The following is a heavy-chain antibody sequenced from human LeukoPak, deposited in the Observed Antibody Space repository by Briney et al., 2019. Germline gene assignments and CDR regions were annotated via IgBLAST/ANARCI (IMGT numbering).Heavy chain of an antibody. V-gene: IGHV1-18*01. Sequence: GASVKVSCKASGYTFTSYGISWVRQAPGQGLEWMGWISAYNGNTNYAQKLQGRVTMTTGTSTSTAYMELRSLRSDDTAVYYCARGLSSTSLETPGYYYYMDVWGKGTTVTVSS. D-gene: IGHD2-2*01. CDR3: ARGLSSTSLETPGYYYYMDV. J-gene: IGHJ6*03. CDR1: GYTFTSYG. CDR2: ISAYNGNT.